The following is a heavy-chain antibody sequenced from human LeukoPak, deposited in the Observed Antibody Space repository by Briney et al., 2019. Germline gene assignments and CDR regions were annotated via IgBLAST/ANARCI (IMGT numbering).Heavy chain of an antibody. D-gene: IGHD2-2*01. CDR2: ITGSSTFI. CDR1: EFTFSRYT. J-gene: IGHJ3*02. CDR3: AKDICSSTSCSDAFDI. Sequence: PGGSLRLSCAASEFTFSRYTMNWVRQAPGMGLEWISSITGSSTFIYYSDSVRGRFTISRDNANNSLYLQMNGLRAEDMALYYCAKDICSSTSCSDAFDIWGQGTMVTVSS. V-gene: IGHV3-21*04.